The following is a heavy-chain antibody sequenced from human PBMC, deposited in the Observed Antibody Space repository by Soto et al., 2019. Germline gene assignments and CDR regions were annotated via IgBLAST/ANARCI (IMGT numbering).Heavy chain of an antibody. Sequence: EVQLVESGGGLVKPGGSLRLSCAASGFTFSSYSMNWVRQAPGKGLEWVSSISSSSSYIYYADSVKGRFTISRDNAKNPLYLQMNSLRAEDTAVYYCARVSELEYYFADWGQGTLVTVSS. V-gene: IGHV3-21*01. CDR3: ARVSELEYYFAD. CDR2: ISSSSSYI. J-gene: IGHJ4*02. CDR1: GFTFSSYS. D-gene: IGHD6-6*01.